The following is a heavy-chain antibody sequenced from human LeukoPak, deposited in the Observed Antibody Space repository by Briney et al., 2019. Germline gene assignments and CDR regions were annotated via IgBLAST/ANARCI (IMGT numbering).Heavy chain of an antibody. CDR3: AKDVGVAGTSLVY. CDR1: GFTFSSYG. J-gene: IGHJ4*02. Sequence: PGGSLRLSCAAAGFTFSSYGMHWVRQAPGKGLEWVAVIWYGGSNKYYADSVKGRFTISRDNSKNTLYLQMNSLRAEDTAVYYCAKDVGVAGTSLVYWGQGTLVTVSS. CDR2: IWYGGSNK. D-gene: IGHD6-19*01. V-gene: IGHV3-30*02.